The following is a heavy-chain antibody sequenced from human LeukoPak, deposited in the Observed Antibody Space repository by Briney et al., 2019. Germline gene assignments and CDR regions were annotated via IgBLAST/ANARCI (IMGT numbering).Heavy chain of an antibody. CDR2: ISSSSSYI. CDR1: GFTFSSYG. Sequence: GGSLRLSCAASGFTFSSYGMHWVRQAPGKGLEWVSSISSSSSYIYYADSVKGRFTISRDNAKNSLYLQMNSLRAEDTAVYYCARDIVVVVAATPGYYYYGMDVWGQGTTVTVSS. D-gene: IGHD2-15*01. CDR3: ARDIVVVVAATPGYYYYGMDV. V-gene: IGHV3-21*01. J-gene: IGHJ6*02.